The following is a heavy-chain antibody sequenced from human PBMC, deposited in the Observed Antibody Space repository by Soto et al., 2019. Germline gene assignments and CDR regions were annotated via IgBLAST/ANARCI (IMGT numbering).Heavy chain of an antibody. CDR1: GGSISSSSYY. Sequence: SETLSLTCAVSGGSISSSSYYWGWIRQPPGKGLEWIGSIYYSGSTYYNPSLKSRVTISVDTSKNQFSLKLSSVTAADTAVYYCASRGYSYGHYYFDYWGQGTLVTVSS. V-gene: IGHV4-39*01. CDR3: ASRGYSYGHYYFDY. J-gene: IGHJ4*02. D-gene: IGHD5-18*01. CDR2: IYYSGST.